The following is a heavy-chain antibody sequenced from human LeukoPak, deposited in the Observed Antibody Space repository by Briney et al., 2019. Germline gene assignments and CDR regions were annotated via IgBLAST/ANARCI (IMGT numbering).Heavy chain of an antibody. V-gene: IGHV1-18*01. J-gene: IGHJ6*02. CDR1: GYTFTSYG. D-gene: IGHD3-9*01. Sequence: ASVKVSCKASGYTFTSYGISWVRQAPGQGLEWMGWISAYNGNTNYAQKLQGRVTMTTDTSTSTAYMELRSLRSDDTAVYYCARKGYYDILTGPYYYGMDVWGQGTTVTLSS. CDR3: ARKGYYDILTGPYYYGMDV. CDR2: ISAYNGNT.